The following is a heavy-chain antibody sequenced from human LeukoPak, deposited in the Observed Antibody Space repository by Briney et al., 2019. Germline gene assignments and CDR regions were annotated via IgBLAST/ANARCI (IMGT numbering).Heavy chain of an antibody. CDR1: GYSISSGYY. Sequence: SETLSLTCAVPGYSISSGYYWGWIRQPPGKGLEWIGSIYHSGSTYYNPSLKSRVTISVDTSKNQFSLKLSSVTAADTAVYYCARHPPQTLDAFDIWGQGTMVTVSS. J-gene: IGHJ3*02. CDR2: IYHSGST. V-gene: IGHV4-38-2*01. CDR3: ARHPPQTLDAFDI.